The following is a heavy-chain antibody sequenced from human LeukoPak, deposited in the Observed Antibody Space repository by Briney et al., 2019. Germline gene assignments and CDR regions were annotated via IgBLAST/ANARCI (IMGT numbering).Heavy chain of an antibody. V-gene: IGHV4-39*07. J-gene: IGHJ5*02. D-gene: IGHD1-1*01. CDR2: IYYSGST. CDR3: ARDPSDKDWNDFWFDP. CDR1: GGSISSSSYY. Sequence: PSETLSLTCTVSGGSISSSSYYWGWIRQPPGKGLEWIGSIYYSGSTYYNPSLKSRVTISVDTSKNQFSLKLSSVTAADTAVYYCARDPSDKDWNDFWFDPWGQGTLVTVSS.